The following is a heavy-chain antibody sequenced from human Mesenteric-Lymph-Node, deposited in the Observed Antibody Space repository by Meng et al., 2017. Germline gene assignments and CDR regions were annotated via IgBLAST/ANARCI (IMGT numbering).Heavy chain of an antibody. J-gene: IGHJ5*02. CDR3: ARGGDAYSWNWFGP. CDR1: GFTVSNNY. V-gene: IGHV3-66*02. CDR2: TYTRGDS. D-gene: IGHD2-21*02. Sequence: EVQVVESGGGLVQPGGSLILSCAVSGFTVSNNYVAWVRQAPGKGLEWVSITYTRGDSYYTDSVKGRFTVSRDHSTNTLFLQMNSLRLEDTAIYYCARGGDAYSWNWFGPWGQGTLVTVSS.